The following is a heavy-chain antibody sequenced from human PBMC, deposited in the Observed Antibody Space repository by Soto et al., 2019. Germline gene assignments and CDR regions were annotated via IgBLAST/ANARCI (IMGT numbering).Heavy chain of an antibody. CDR1: GFTFNTYP. CDR2: IGGGGFDT. V-gene: IGHV3-23*01. J-gene: IGHJ4*02. D-gene: IGHD3-22*01. Sequence: GPLRLSCAASGFTFNTYPMSWVRQTPGKGLEWVSAIGGGGFDTYYADSAKGRFIISRDNSKSTLYLQTNRLRAEDTAVYYCARHDDSSGYFADFDYWGQGTLVTVSS. CDR3: ARHDDSSGYFADFDY.